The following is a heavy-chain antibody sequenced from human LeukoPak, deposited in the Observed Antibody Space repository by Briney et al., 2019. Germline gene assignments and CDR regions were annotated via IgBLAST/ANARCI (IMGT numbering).Heavy chain of an antibody. CDR1: GGSFSGYY. CDR2: INHSGNS. CDR3: ARGLTH. Sequence: SETLSLSCSVYGGSFSGYYWRWIRQPPGKGLEWIGEINHSGNSNYNPSLKSRVTISVDTSKNQFSLKLNSVTAADTGVYYCARGLTHWGQGTLVTVSS. J-gene: IGHJ4*02. V-gene: IGHV4-34*01.